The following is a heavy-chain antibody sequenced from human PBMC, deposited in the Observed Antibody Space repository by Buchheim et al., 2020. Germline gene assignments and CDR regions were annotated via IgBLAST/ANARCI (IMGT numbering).Heavy chain of an antibody. J-gene: IGHJ6*02. Sequence: EVQLLESGGGLVQPGGSLRLSCAASGFTFSSYAMSWVRQAPGKGLEWVSAISGSSGSTYYADSVKGRFTISRDNSKNTLYLQMNSLRAEDTAVYYCAKSQQLGTYYYYYGMDVWGQGTT. D-gene: IGHD6-13*01. V-gene: IGHV3-23*01. CDR2: ISGSSGST. CDR3: AKSQQLGTYYYYYGMDV. CDR1: GFTFSSYA.